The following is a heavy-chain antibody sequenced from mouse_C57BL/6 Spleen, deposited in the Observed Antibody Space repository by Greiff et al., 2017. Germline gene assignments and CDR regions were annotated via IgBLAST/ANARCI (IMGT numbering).Heavy chain of an antibody. CDR2: IYPGGGYT. D-gene: IGHD1-1*01. V-gene: IGHV1-63*01. Sequence: QVQLQQSGAELVRPGTSVKMSCKASGYTFTNYWIGWAKQRPGHGLEWIGDIYPGGGYTNYNEKFKGKATLTADKSSSTAYMQFSSLTSEDSAIYYCARRFYYGSSLFDYWGQGTTLTVSS. CDR3: ARRFYYGSSLFDY. J-gene: IGHJ2*01. CDR1: GYTFTNYW.